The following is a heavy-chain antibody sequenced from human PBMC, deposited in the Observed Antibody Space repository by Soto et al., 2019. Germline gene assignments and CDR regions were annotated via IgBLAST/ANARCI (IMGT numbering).Heavy chain of an antibody. Sequence: SETLSLTCTVSGGSIRSGGYYWGWIRQHPGKGLEWIGYIYHSGSTYYNPSLKSRVTVSVDRSKNPFSLKLSSVTAADTAVFYCARAPIRITIFGYFDYWGHGTLVTVSS. J-gene: IGHJ4*01. V-gene: IGHV4-30-2*01. D-gene: IGHD3-9*01. CDR3: ARAPIRITIFGYFDY. CDR1: GGSIRSGGYY. CDR2: IYHSGST.